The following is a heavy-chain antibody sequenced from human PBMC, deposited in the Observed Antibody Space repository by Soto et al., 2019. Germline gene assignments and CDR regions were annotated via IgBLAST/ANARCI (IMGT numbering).Heavy chain of an antibody. V-gene: IGHV1-18*01. D-gene: IGHD5-18*01. Sequence: GASVKVSCKASGYTFTSYGISWVRQAPGQGLEWMGWISAYNGNTNYAQKLQGRVTMTTDTSTSTAYMELRSLRSDDTAVYYCARDRTAMVTDWFDPWGQGTLVTVSS. CDR2: ISAYNGNT. CDR1: GYTFTSYG. J-gene: IGHJ5*02. CDR3: ARDRTAMVTDWFDP.